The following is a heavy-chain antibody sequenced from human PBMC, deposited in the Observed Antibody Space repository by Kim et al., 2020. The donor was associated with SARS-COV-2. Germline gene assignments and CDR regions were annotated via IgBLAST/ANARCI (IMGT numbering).Heavy chain of an antibody. CDR1: GFTFTSYE. CDR3: SRGKSHRELWRGHSNYDVWSDHYYYYCIDA. Sequence: ASVKVSCKASGFTFTSYEINWVRQATGQGLQWMGWMNHDSGNTGYAQKFQGRVTMTRDTSRSTACMELSSLRSEDTAVYYCSRGKSHRELWRGHSNYDVWSDHYYYYCIDARGQGTTVTVSS. D-gene: IGHD3-3*01. CDR2: MNHDSGNT. V-gene: IGHV1-8*01. J-gene: IGHJ6*02.